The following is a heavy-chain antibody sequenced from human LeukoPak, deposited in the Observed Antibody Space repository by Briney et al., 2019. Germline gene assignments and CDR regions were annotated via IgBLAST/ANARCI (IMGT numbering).Heavy chain of an antibody. D-gene: IGHD2-2*01. CDR3: ARGARGYCSSTSCYQFYYYGMDV. J-gene: IGHJ6*02. CDR1: GFTFSSYA. V-gene: IGHV3-23*01. Sequence: GSLRLSCAASGFTFSSYAMSWVRQAPGKGLEWVSAISGSGGSTYYADSVKGRFTISRDNSKNTLYLQMNSLRAEDTAVYYCARGARGYCSSTSCYQFYYYGMDVWGQGTTVTVSS. CDR2: ISGSGGST.